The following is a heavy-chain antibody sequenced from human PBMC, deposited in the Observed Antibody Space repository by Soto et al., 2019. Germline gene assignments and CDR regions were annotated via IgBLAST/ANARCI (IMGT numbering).Heavy chain of an antibody. Sequence: SETLSLTCTVSGGSISSGGYYWSWIRQHPGKGLEWIGYIYYSGSTYYNPSLKSRVTISVDTSKNQFSLKLSSVTAADTAVYYCARQSVTTTEYYYYGMDVWGQGTTVTVSS. CDR3: ARQSVTTTEYYYYGMDV. V-gene: IGHV4-31*03. D-gene: IGHD4-4*01. J-gene: IGHJ6*02. CDR2: IYYSGST. CDR1: GGSISSGGYY.